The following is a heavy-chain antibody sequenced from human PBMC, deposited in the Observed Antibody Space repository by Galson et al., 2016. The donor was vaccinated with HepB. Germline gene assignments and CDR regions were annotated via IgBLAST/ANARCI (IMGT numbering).Heavy chain of an antibody. D-gene: IGHD4-11*01. CDR2: VSPNGGEE. Sequence: SLRLSCAASGFTFTNYWMNWVRQTPGKGLEWVANVSPNGGEEYYVDSVKGRFTISRDNAGTSLFLQMDSLRVDDTAVYYCAATTVGSGGTRRFDPWGNGILVTVSS. V-gene: IGHV3-7*02. J-gene: IGHJ5*02. CDR3: AATTVGSGGTRRFDP. CDR1: GFTFTNYW.